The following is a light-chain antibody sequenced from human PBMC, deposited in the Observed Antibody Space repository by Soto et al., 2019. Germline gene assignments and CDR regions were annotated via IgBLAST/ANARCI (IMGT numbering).Light chain of an antibody. J-gene: IGKJ2*01. Sequence: DIQMTQSPSALSASVGDRVTLTCRASQEIGSFLAWYQQKPGKAPKLLICLASRLESGVTPSFSGSGSGTEFSLPMSGLQPDDLAAYFCQQYNSHCVYTFGQGTKLEIK. CDR3: QQYNSHCVYT. CDR1: QEIGSF. V-gene: IGKV1-5*03. CDR2: LAS.